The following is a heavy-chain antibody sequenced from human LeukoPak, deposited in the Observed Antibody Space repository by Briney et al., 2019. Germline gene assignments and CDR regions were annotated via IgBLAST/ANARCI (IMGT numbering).Heavy chain of an antibody. Sequence: GGSLRLSCAASGFTFSSYGMHWVRQAPGKELEWVAFIRYDGSNKYYADSVKGRFTISRDNSKNTLYLQMNSLRVEDTAVYYCAKDSSGWEPYYFDYWGQGTLVTVSS. V-gene: IGHV3-30*02. D-gene: IGHD6-19*01. J-gene: IGHJ4*02. CDR2: IRYDGSNK. CDR3: AKDSSGWEPYYFDY. CDR1: GFTFSSYG.